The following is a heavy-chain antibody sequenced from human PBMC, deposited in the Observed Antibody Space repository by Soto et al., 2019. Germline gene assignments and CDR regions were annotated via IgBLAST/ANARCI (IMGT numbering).Heavy chain of an antibody. CDR3: AKRSNTPAAMKSPFDY. J-gene: IGHJ4*02. CDR2: ISDSGGST. D-gene: IGHD2-2*01. Sequence: EVQLLESGGGLVQPGGGSLRLSCAASGFTFNNYAMSRVRQAPGKGLEGVSTISDSGGSTYYADSVKGRFTISRDNSKNTLYLQMNSLRAEDTAVYYCAKRSNTPAAMKSPFDYWGQGTLVTVSS. V-gene: IGHV3-23*01. CDR1: GFTFNNYA.